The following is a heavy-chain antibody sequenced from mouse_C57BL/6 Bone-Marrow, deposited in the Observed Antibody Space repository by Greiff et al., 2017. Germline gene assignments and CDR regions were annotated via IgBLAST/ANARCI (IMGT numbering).Heavy chain of an antibody. V-gene: IGHV1-74*01. CDR1: GYTFTSYW. J-gene: IGHJ3*01. CDR2: IYPSDSDT. D-gene: IGHD1-1*01. CDR3: AIPMYYYGSSPGFAY. Sequence: QVQLQQPGAELVKPGASVKVSCKASGYTFTSYWMHWVKQRPGQGLEWIGRIYPSDSDTNYNQKFKGKATLTVDKSSRTAYMQLSSLPSEDSAVYYCAIPMYYYGSSPGFAYWGQGTLVTVSA.